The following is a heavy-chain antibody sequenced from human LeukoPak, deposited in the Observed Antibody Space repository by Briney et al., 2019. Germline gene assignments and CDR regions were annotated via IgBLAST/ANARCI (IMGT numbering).Heavy chain of an antibody. V-gene: IGHV3-66*01. CDR3: GILWFGELFSSIYGMDV. Sequence: GGSLRLSCAASGFTVSSNYMSWVRQAPGKGLEWVSVIYSGGSTYYADSVKGRFTISRDNSKNTLYLQMNSLRAEDTAVYYCGILWFGELFSSIYGMDVWGQGTTVTVSS. CDR1: GFTVSSNY. D-gene: IGHD3-10*01. J-gene: IGHJ6*02. CDR2: IYSGGST.